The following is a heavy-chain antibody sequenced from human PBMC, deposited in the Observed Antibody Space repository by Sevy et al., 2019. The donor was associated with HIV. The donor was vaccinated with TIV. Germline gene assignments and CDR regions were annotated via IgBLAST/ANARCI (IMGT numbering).Heavy chain of an antibody. CDR1: GFTFSSYW. CDR2: IKQDGSEK. J-gene: IGHJ4*02. CDR3: ARDGSDILTGYYEGNDF. D-gene: IGHD3-9*01. V-gene: IGHV3-7*01. Sequence: GGSLRLSCAASGFTFSSYWMSWVRQAPGKGLEWVANIKQDGSEKYYVDSVKGRFTISRDNAKNSLYLQMNSLRAEDTAVYYCARDGSDILTGYYEGNDFWGQRTLVTVSS.